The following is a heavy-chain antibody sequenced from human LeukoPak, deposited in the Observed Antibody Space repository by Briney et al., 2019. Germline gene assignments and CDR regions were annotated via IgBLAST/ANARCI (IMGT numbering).Heavy chain of an antibody. CDR3: AKCKCSSTSCYAAYYYYGMDV. CDR2: IIGSGGST. CDR1: GFTFSSYA. J-gene: IGHJ6*02. V-gene: IGHV3-23*01. Sequence: GGSLRLSCAASGFTFSSYAMSWVRQAPGKGLEWVSAIIGSGGSTYYADSVKGRFTISRDNSKNTLYLQRNSLRAEDTAVYDCAKCKCSSTSCYAAYYYYGMDVRGQGTTVTVSS. D-gene: IGHD2-2*01.